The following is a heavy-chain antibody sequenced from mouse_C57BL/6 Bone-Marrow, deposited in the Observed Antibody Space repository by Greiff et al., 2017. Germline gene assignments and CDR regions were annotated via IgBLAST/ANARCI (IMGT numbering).Heavy chain of an antibody. J-gene: IGHJ3*01. D-gene: IGHD2-4*01. V-gene: IGHV1-81*01. CDR2: IYPRSGNT. CDR3: ARNYDYDVEAY. CDR1: GYTFTSYG. Sequence: VKLVESGAELARPGASVKLSCKASGYTFTSYGISWVKQRPGQGLEWIGEIYPRSGNTYYNEKFKGKATLTADKSSSPAYMELRSLTSEDSAVYFCARNYDYDVEAYWGQGTLVTVSA.